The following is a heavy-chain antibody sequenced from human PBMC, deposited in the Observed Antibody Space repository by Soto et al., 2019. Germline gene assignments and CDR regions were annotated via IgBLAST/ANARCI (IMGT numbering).Heavy chain of an antibody. D-gene: IGHD2-21*02. J-gene: IGHJ4*02. CDR3: ARVGACGGDCHDY. CDR1: GGSSQIGAYT. Sequence: GGSSQIGAYTWSWIRRPPGKGLEWIGYIYHSGSTYYNPSLKSRVTMLVDRSKNEFSLRLSSVTAADTAVYFCARVGACGGDCHDYWGQGTLVTVSS. CDR2: IYHSGST. V-gene: IGHV4-30-2*01.